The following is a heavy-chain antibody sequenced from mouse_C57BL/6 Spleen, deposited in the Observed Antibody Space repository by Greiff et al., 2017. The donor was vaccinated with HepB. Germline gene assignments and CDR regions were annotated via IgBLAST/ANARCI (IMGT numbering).Heavy chain of an antibody. Sequence: EVNVVESGGGLVKPGGSLKLSCAASGFTFSSYTMSWVRQTPEKRLEWVATISGGGGNTYYPDSVKGRFTISRDNAKNTLYLQMSSLRSEDTALYYCARTGAFDYWGQGTTLTVSS. CDR2: ISGGGGNT. CDR3: ARTGAFDY. D-gene: IGHD4-1*01. CDR1: GFTFSSYT. J-gene: IGHJ2*01. V-gene: IGHV5-9*01.